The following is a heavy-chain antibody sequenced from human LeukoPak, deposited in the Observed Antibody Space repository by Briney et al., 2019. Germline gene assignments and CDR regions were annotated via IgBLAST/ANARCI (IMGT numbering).Heavy chain of an antibody. CDR3: AKVSGASIYYYYMDV. D-gene: IGHD3-3*01. CDR1: GYTFTGYY. V-gene: IGHV3-30*02. CDR2: IRSDGSNN. Sequence: SCKASGYTFTGYYMHWVRQAPGKGLEWVAFIRSDGSNNYYADSVKGRFTISRGNSKNTLYLQMNSLRAEDTAVYYCAKVSGASIYYYYMDVWGKGTTVIVSS. J-gene: IGHJ6*03.